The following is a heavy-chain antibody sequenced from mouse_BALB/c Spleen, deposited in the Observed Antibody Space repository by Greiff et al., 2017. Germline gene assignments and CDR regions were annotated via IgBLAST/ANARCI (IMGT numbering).Heavy chain of an antibody. CDR3: ARDMITTGNAMDY. D-gene: IGHD2-4*01. CDR1: GFSLTGYG. J-gene: IGHJ4*01. Sequence: QVQLKESGPGLVAPSQSLSITCTVSGFSLTGYGVNWVRQPPGKGLEWLGMIWGDGSTDYNSALKSRLSISKDNSKSQVFLKMNSLQTDDTARYYCARDMITTGNAMDYWGQGTSVTVSS. CDR2: IWGDGST. V-gene: IGHV2-6-7*01.